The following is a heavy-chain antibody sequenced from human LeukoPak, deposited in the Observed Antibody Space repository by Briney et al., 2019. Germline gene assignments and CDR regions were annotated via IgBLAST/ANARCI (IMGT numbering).Heavy chain of an antibody. V-gene: IGHV3-7*01. CDR1: GFTFSSYW. D-gene: IGHD3-10*01. CDR3: ARESVWFGELPTGY. Sequence: GGSLRLSCAASGFTFSSYWMSWVRQAPGKGLERVANIKQDGSEKYYVDSVKGRFTISRDNAKNSLYLQMNSLRAEDTAVYYCARESVWFGELPTGYWGQGTLVTVSS. J-gene: IGHJ4*02. CDR2: IKQDGSEK.